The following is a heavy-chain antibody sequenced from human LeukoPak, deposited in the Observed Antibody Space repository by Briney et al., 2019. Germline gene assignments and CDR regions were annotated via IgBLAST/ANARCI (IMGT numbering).Heavy chain of an antibody. CDR2: IYYSGST. V-gene: IGHV4-59*01. Sequence: KRSETLSLTCTVSGGSISSYYWSWIRQPPGKGLEWIGYIYYSGSTNYNPSLKSRVTISVDTSKNQFSLKLSSVTAADTAVYYCARSDYGDSKLDYWGQGTLVTVSS. CDR1: GGSISSYY. CDR3: ARSDYGDSKLDY. J-gene: IGHJ4*02. D-gene: IGHD4-17*01.